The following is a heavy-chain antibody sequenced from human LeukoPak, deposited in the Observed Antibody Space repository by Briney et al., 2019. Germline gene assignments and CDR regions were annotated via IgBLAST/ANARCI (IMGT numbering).Heavy chain of an antibody. Sequence: GGSLRLSCTASGFTFGDYAMSWVRQAPGKGLEWVGFIRSKAYGGTTEYAASVKGRFTISRDDSKSIAYLQMNSLKTEDTAVYHCTRSDYYDSSGYYHFDYWGQGTLVTVSS. J-gene: IGHJ4*02. D-gene: IGHD3-22*01. V-gene: IGHV3-49*04. CDR2: IRSKAYGGTT. CDR1: GFTFGDYA. CDR3: TRSDYYDSSGYYHFDY.